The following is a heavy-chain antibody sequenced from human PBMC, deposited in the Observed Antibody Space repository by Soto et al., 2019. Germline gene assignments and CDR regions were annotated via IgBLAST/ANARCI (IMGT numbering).Heavy chain of an antibody. CDR2: ISAYNGNT. CDR1: GYTFTSYG. J-gene: IGHJ5*02. CDR3: ARDLASGQQLVPSYSWFDP. V-gene: IGHV1-18*01. Sequence: GASVKVSCKASGYTFTSYGMSWVRQVPGQGLEWMGWISAYNGNTNYAQKLQGRVTMTTDTSTSTAYMELRSLRSDDTAVYYCARDLASGQQLVPSYSWFDPWGQGTLVTVSS. D-gene: IGHD6-13*01.